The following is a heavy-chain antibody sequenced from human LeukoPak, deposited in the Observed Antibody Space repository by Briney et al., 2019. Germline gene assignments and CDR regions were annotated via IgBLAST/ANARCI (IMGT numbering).Heavy chain of an antibody. CDR1: GGSISSYY. J-gene: IGHJ2*01. D-gene: IGHD6-13*01. CDR3: ARVSSSWYQDWYFDL. V-gene: IGHV4-4*07. CDR2: IETSGNT. Sequence: SETLSLTCTVSGGSISSYYWSWIRQPAGKGLEWIGRIETSGNTNYKPSLKSRVPMSVDTSKNQFSLKLSSLTAADTAVYYCARVSSSWYQDWYFDLRGRGTLVTVSS.